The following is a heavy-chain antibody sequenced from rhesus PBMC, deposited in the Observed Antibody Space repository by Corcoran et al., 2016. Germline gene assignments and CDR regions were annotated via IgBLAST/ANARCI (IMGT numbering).Heavy chain of an antibody. CDR2: ISGSSGST. CDR1: GYSISSGYY. D-gene: IGHD6-31*01. CDR3: ARRGSGSPFDY. V-gene: IGHV4-99*01. J-gene: IGHJ4*01. Sequence: QVQLQESGPGLVKPSETLSLTCAVSGYSISSGYYWGWSRQPPGKGLEYIGYISGSSGSTYYNPSLKSRVTISKDTSKNQFSLKLSSVTAADTAVYYCARRGSGSPFDYWGQGVLVTVSS.